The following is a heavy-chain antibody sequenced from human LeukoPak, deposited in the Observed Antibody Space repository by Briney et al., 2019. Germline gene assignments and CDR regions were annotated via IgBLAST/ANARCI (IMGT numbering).Heavy chain of an antibody. Sequence: ASVKVSCKAAGYTFTGYNMHWGRQAPGQGLGWMGWINPNNGGTIYAQKFRGRVTMTRHTSISTAYMELSSLKSDDTAVYYCARPLNDYTFDYWGQGKLVTVSS. D-gene: IGHD4-11*01. J-gene: IGHJ4*02. CDR2: INPNNGGT. CDR3: ARPLNDYTFDY. CDR1: GYTFTGYN. V-gene: IGHV1-2*02.